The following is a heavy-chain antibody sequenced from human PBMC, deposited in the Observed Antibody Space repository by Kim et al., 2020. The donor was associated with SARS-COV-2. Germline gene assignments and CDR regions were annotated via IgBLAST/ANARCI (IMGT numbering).Heavy chain of an antibody. CDR1: GFTFSSYG. J-gene: IGHJ6*02. D-gene: IGHD3-10*01. CDR3: ATFGYYYYGMDV. Sequence: GGSLRLSCAASGFTFSSYGMHRVRQAPGKGLEWVAVISYDGSNKYYADSVKGRFTISRDNSKNTLYLQMNSLRAEDTAVYYCATFGYYYYGMDVWGPGTT. V-gene: IGHV3-30*03. CDR2: ISYDGSNK.